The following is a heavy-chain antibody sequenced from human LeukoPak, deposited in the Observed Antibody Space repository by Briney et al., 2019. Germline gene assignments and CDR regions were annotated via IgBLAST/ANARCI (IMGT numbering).Heavy chain of an antibody. CDR3: ARGYSGYYYFDY. V-gene: IGHV1-2*02. CDR1: GYTFTGYY. D-gene: IGHD5-12*01. CDR2: INPNSGGT. J-gene: IGHJ4*02. Sequence: ASVKFSCKASGYTFTGYYMHWVRQAPGQGLEWMGWINPNSGGTNYAQKFQGRVTMTRDTSISTAYMELSRLRSDDTAVYYCARGYSGYYYFDYWGQGTLVTVSS.